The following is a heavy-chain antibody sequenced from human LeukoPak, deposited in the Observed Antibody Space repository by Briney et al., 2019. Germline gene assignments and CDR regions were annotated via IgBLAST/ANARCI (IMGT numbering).Heavy chain of an antibody. J-gene: IGHJ6*03. V-gene: IGHV3-20*04. Sequence: PGGSLRLSCAASGFTFENHAMHWVRQAPGKGLEWVSGINWNGGSTGYADSVKGRFTISRDNAKNSLYLQMNSLRAEDTALYYCARDLNTVTGTNYYYYYMDVWGKGTTVTVSS. CDR1: GFTFENHA. CDR3: ARDLNTVTGTNYYYYYMDV. CDR2: INWNGGST. D-gene: IGHD4-11*01.